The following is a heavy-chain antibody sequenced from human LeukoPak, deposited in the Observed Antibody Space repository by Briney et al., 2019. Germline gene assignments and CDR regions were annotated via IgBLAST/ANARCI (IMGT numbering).Heavy chain of an antibody. V-gene: IGHV2-70*11. CDR3: ARTCPYYYDSSGYPDY. CDR1: VFSLSTSGMC. CDR2: IDWDDDK. Sequence: SGPALVKPTQTLTLTCTFSVFSLSTSGMCVSWIRQPPGKALEWLARIDWDDDKYYSTSLKTRLTISKDTSKNQVVLTMTNMDPVDTATYYCARTCPYYYDSSGYPDYWGQGTLVTVSS. D-gene: IGHD3-22*01. J-gene: IGHJ4*02.